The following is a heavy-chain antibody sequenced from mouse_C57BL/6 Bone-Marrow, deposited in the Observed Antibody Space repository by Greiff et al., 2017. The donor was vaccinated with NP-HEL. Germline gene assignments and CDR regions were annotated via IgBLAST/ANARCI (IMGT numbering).Heavy chain of an antibody. J-gene: IGHJ2*01. CDR2: IYPGDGDT. Sequence: VQLQQSGAELVKPGASVKISCKASGYAFSSYWMNWVKQRPGKGLEWIGQIYPGDGDTNYNGKFKGKATLTADKSSSTASEDSAVYFCAKDWNYFDYWGQGTTLTVSS. D-gene: IGHD4-1*01. CDR1: GYAFSSYW. CDR3: AKDWNYFDY. V-gene: IGHV1-80*01.